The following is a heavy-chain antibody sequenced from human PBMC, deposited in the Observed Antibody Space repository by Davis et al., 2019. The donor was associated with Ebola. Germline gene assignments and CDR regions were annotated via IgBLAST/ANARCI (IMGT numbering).Heavy chain of an antibody. CDR1: GFTFSSFG. D-gene: IGHD6-6*01. Sequence: GESLKISCAASGFTFSSFGMSWVRQAPGKGLEWISAMSASGGVTYYADSVKGRFTISRDNSKNTVLLQMSSLRAEDTAVYYCARDLGSSTDYWGQGTLVTVSS. CDR3: ARDLGSSTDY. CDR2: MSASGGVT. J-gene: IGHJ4*02. V-gene: IGHV3-23*01.